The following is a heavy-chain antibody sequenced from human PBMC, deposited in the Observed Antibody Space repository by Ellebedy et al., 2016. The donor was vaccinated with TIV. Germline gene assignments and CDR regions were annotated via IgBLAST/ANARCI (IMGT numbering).Heavy chain of an antibody. J-gene: IGHJ6*02. CDR2: INPSGGST. V-gene: IGHV1-46*04. CDR3: ARDASGMDV. CDR1: GYSFTSYS. Sequence: ASVKVSCKTSGYSFTSYSLHWVRQAPGQGLEWMGIINPSGGSTSYAQKLQCRVTMTRDRSTSTVSMELSSLRSEDTAVYYCARDASGMDVWGQGTTVTVSS.